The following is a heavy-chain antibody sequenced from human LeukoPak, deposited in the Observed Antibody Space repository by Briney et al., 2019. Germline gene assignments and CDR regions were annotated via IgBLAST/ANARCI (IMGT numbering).Heavy chain of an antibody. J-gene: IGHJ5*02. V-gene: IGHV3-23*01. CDR1: GFSFSSYA. CDR3: AKDATFWSGYYSPEGNWFDP. CDR2: IGGSGGNT. Sequence: GGSLRLSCAASGFSFSSYAMSWVRQAPGRGLEWVSAIGGSGGNTYYADSVKGRFTISRDSSKNTLSLQMNSLRAEDTAVYFCAKDATFWSGYYSPEGNWFDPWGQGTLVTVSS. D-gene: IGHD3-3*01.